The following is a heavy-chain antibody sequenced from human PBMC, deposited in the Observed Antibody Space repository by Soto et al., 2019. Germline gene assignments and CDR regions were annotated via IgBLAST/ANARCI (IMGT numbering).Heavy chain of an antibody. CDR3: HGYGY. Sequence: EVQLVESGGGLIQPGGSLRLSCAVSGFTVRANYMSWVRQAPGKGLEWVSVIYSGDTTYYADSVKGRFIISRDISKNTLYLHMNILRAEDTAVYYCHGYGYWGQGTLVTVSS. V-gene: IGHV3-53*01. CDR2: IYSGDTT. D-gene: IGHD5-12*01. CDR1: GFTVRANY. J-gene: IGHJ4*02.